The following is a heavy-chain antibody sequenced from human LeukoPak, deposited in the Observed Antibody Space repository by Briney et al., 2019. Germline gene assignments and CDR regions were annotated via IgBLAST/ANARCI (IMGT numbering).Heavy chain of an antibody. CDR2: IYYSGST. CDR1: GGSISSSSYY. CDR3: ARGRLDTMIVVVTTSFDY. V-gene: IGHV4-39*07. Sequence: SETLSLTCTVSGGSISSSSYYWGWIRQPPGKGLEWIGSIYYSGSTYYNPSLKSRVTISVDTSKNQFSLKLSSVTAADTAVYYCARGRLDTMIVVVTTSFDYWGQGTLVTVSS. D-gene: IGHD3-22*01. J-gene: IGHJ4*02.